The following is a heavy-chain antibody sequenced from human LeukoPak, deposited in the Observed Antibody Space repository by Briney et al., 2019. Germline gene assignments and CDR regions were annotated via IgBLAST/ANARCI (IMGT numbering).Heavy chain of an antibody. CDR1: GCTFTGYY. CDR2: INPNSGGT. CDR3: ARVPLYYYDSSGYYYGLVGAFDI. V-gene: IGHV1-2*02. J-gene: IGHJ3*02. Sequence: ASVKVSCKASGCTFTGYYMHWVRQAPGQGLEWMGWINPNSGGTNYAQKFQGRVTMTRDTSISTAYMELSRLRSDDTAVYYCARVPLYYYDSSGYYYGLVGAFDIWGQGTMVTVSS. D-gene: IGHD3-22*01.